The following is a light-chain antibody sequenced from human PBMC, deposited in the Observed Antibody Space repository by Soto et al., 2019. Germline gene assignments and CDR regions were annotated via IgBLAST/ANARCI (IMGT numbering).Light chain of an antibody. V-gene: IGKV3-20*01. Sequence: EIVLTQSPDTLSLSPGERATLSCRASQSIRSGRLAWYQQKPGQAPTLVIFDASSRASVIPERFSGSGSGTDFTLTITRLEPEDFAVYYCQEYDGSPITFGLGTRLEIK. CDR1: QSIRSGR. CDR2: DAS. J-gene: IGKJ5*01. CDR3: QEYDGSPIT.